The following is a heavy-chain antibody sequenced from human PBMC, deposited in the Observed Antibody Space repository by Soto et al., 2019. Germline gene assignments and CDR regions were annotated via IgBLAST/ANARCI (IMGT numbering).Heavy chain of an antibody. Sequence: ASETLSLTCAVYGGSFSGYYWSWIRQPPGKGLEWIGEINHSGSTNYNPSLKSRVTISVDTSKNQFSLKLSSVTAADTAVYYCARGSLLWFGELISAFDIWGQGTMVTVSS. CDR3: ARGSLLWFGELISAFDI. V-gene: IGHV4-34*01. D-gene: IGHD3-10*01. J-gene: IGHJ3*02. CDR2: INHSGST. CDR1: GGSFSGYY.